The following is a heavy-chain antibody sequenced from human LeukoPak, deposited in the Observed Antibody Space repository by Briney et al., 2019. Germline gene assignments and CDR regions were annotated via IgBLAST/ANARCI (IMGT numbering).Heavy chain of an antibody. CDR3: ARGGARGSSAFDV. Sequence: SETLSLTCTVSGDSVNDYYWNWIRQPPGKGLEWIGYIYYSGSTDYNPFLKSRVAMSVDTSKNQFSLKLNSVTAADTAVYYCARGGARGSSAFDVWGQGTMVIVSA. CDR1: GDSVNDYY. V-gene: IGHV4-59*02. CDR2: IYYSGST. J-gene: IGHJ3*01. D-gene: IGHD3-10*01.